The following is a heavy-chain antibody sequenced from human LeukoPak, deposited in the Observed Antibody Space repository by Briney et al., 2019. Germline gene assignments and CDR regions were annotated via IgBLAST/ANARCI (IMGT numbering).Heavy chain of an antibody. D-gene: IGHD6-13*01. V-gene: IGHV3-30-3*01. J-gene: IGHJ4*02. CDR1: GFTFSNYA. Sequence: GGSLRLSCAASGFTFSNYAMHWVRQAAGKGLEWVAVISYDGSNKYYADSVKGRFTISRDNSKNTLYLQMNSLKAEDTAVFYCARDLYSSTRNSYFDYWGQGTLVTVSS. CDR2: ISYDGSNK. CDR3: ARDLYSSTRNSYFDY.